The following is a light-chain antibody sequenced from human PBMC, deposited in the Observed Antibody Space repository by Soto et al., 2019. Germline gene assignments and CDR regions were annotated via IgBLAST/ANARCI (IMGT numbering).Light chain of an antibody. J-gene: IGKJ1*01. V-gene: IGKV1-27*01. CDR3: LQHNSYPPT. Sequence: DIQMTQSPSSLSASVGYRFTITCRASQGISKFLAWYQQKPGKVPKLLIYAASTLQSGVPSRFSGSGSGTDFTLTITSLQPEDVATYYCLQHNSYPPTFGQGTTVDNK. CDR2: AAS. CDR1: QGISKF.